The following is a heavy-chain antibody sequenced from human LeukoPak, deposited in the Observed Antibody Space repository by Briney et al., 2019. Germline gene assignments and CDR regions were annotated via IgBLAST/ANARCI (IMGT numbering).Heavy chain of an antibody. Sequence: ASVKVSCKASGYTFTSYGISWARQAPGQGLEWMGWISAYNGNTNYAQKLQGRVTMTTDTSTSTAYMELRSLRSDDTAVYYCARAPLHTPLRFLEWSPHLYFDYWGQGTLVTVSS. CDR2: ISAYNGNT. D-gene: IGHD3-3*01. V-gene: IGHV1-18*01. J-gene: IGHJ4*02. CDR1: GYTFTSYG. CDR3: ARAPLHTPLRFLEWSPHLYFDY.